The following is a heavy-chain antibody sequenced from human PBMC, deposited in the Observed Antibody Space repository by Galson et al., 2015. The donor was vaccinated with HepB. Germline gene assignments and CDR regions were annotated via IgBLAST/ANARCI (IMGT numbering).Heavy chain of an antibody. V-gene: IGHV3-21*01. J-gene: IGHJ1*01. CDR1: GFTFSSYS. Sequence: SLRLSCAASGFTFSSYSMNWVRQAPGKGLEWVSSISSSSSYIYYADSVKGRFTISRDNAKNSLYLQMNSLRAEDTAVYYCARSPPRIRGSYSVPEYFQHWGQGTLVTVSS. CDR3: ARSPPRIRGSYSVPEYFQH. D-gene: IGHD1-26*01. CDR2: ISSSSSYI.